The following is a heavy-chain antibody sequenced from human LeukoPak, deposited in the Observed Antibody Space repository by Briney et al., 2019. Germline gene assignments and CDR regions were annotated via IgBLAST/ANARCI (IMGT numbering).Heavy chain of an antibody. CDR3: ARLRYFDWLPNYYYFDY. CDR1: GFSLSTSGMC. CDR2: IDWDDDK. V-gene: IGHV2-70*11. J-gene: IGHJ4*02. Sequence: ESGPALVKPTQTLTLTCTFSGFSLSTSGMCVSWIRQPPGKALEWLARIDWDDDKYYSTSLKTRLTISKDTSKNQVVLTMTNMDPVDTATYYCARLRYFDWLPNYYYFDYWGQGTLVTVSS. D-gene: IGHD3-9*01.